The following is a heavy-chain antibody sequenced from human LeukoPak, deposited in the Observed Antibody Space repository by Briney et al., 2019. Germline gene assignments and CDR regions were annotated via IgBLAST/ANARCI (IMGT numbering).Heavy chain of an antibody. V-gene: IGHV3-23*01. CDR1: GFTFTTYS. Sequence: GGSLRLSCAASGFTFTTYSMTWVRQAPGKGLEWVSSINPGGVSRYYADSVRGRFTISRDNSENTVSLQMNSLRADDTAMYYCAKDRAGTPWADWGQGTLVTVSS. J-gene: IGHJ4*02. CDR2: INPGGVSR. D-gene: IGHD1-1*01. CDR3: AKDRAGTPWAD.